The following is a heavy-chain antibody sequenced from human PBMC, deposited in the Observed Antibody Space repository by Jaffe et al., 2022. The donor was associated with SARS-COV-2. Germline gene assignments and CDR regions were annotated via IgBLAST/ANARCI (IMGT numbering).Heavy chain of an antibody. D-gene: IGHD3-22*01. V-gene: IGHV3-9*01. Sequence: EVQLVESGGGLVQPGGSLRLSCAASGFTFDDYAMHWVRQAPGKGLEWVSGISWGSSSIGYAASVKGRFTISRDNAKNSLYLQMNSLRPEDTALYYCVKASRGYYYDRGAYSKAYYFNYWGQGTLVTVSS. CDR2: ISWGSSSI. CDR1: GFTFDDYA. CDR3: VKASRGYYYDRGAYSKAYYFNY. J-gene: IGHJ4*02.